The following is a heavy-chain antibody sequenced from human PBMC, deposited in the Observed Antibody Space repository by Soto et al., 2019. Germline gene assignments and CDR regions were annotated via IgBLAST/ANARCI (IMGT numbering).Heavy chain of an antibody. Sequence: EVQLVESGGGLFQPGGSLRLSCGASGFTFSNHWMSWVRQAPGKGLEWVANIKRDGSEINYVDSVKGRFIISRDNAENSLYLQMSSLRAEDTAVYYCARDYSRIAEAGVFDYWGQGTLVTVSS. CDR3: ARDYSRIAEAGVFDY. V-gene: IGHV3-7*05. D-gene: IGHD6-19*01. J-gene: IGHJ4*02. CDR1: GFTFSNHW. CDR2: IKRDGSEI.